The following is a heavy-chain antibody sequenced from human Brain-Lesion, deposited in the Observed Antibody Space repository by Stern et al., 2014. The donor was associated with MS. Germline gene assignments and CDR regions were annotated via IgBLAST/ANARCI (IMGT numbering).Heavy chain of an antibody. CDR3: ARDKEDTNMAFRYFDN. CDR2: IYTTGST. V-gene: IGHV4-61*02. CDR1: GGSVGSGSYD. J-gene: IGHJ4*02. D-gene: IGHD5-18*01. Sequence: QDQLVESGPGLVKPSQTLSLTCTVSGGSVGSGSYDWSWIRQPAGKGLEWIGRIYTTGSTHYNPSLKSRVSISIDTSKTQFPLKLTSVPAADTAVYYCARDKEDTNMAFRYFDNWGQGTLVTVSS.